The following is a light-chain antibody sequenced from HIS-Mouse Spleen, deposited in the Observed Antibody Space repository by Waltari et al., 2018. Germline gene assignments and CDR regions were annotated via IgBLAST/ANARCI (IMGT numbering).Light chain of an antibody. J-gene: IGLJ3*02. CDR2: EVS. CDR1: PSDGGGYNY. Sequence: QSALTQPASVSGSPGQSITIPCTGTPSDGGGYNYVSWYQQHPGKAPKLMIYEVSNRPSGVSNRFSGSKSGNTASLTISGLQAEDEADYYCSSYTSSSTLWVFGGGTKLTVL. V-gene: IGLV2-14*01. CDR3: SSYTSSSTLWV.